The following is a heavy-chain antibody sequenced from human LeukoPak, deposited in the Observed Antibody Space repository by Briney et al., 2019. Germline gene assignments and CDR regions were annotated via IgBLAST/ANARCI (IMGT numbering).Heavy chain of an antibody. CDR1: GYTFTSYD. Sequence: ASVKVSCKASGYTFTSYDINWVRQATGQGLEWMGWMNPNSGNTGYAQKFQGRVTITRNTSISTAYMELSSLRSEDTAVYYCARVGWGFGVVTHNWFDPWGQGTLVTVSS. CDR3: ARVGWGFGVVTHNWFDP. V-gene: IGHV1-8*01. J-gene: IGHJ5*02. D-gene: IGHD3-3*01. CDR2: MNPNSGNT.